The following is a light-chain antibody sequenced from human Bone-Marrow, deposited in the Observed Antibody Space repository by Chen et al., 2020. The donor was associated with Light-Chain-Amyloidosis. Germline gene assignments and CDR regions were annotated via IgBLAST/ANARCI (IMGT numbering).Light chain of an antibody. J-gene: IGLJ3*02. Sequence: SYELTQPPSVSVSPGQTGRITCSGDALPKQYAYWYQQKPGQAPVLVIYKDSERPSGIPERFSGSSSGTTVTLTISGVQAEDEADYYCQSADSSGTLVFGGGTKLTVL. CDR2: KDS. CDR1: ALPKQY. V-gene: IGLV3-25*03. CDR3: QSADSSGTLV.